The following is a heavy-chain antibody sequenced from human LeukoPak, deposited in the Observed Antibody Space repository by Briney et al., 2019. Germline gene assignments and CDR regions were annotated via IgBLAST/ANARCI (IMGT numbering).Heavy chain of an antibody. CDR2: INVDVSTT. V-gene: IGHV3-74*01. D-gene: IGHD6-13*01. CDR1: GFTFSTSW. J-gene: IGHJ5*02. CDR3: ASSSISAAPFDH. Sequence: PGGSLRLSCAASGFTFSTSWMHWVRHAPGKGLVWVSRINVDVSTTGYADSVKGRFTISRDNTKNTLYLHMNSLRAEDTAVYYCASSSISAAPFDHWGQGTLVTVSS.